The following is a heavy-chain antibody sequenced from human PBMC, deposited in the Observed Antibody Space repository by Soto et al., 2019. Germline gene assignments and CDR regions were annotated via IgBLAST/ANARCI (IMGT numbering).Heavy chain of an antibody. J-gene: IGHJ4*02. Sequence: PAGSLRLSCAASGFTFSSYAMHWVRQAPGKGLEWVAVISNDGSNKYYADSVKGRFTISRDNSRNTVFLQMNSLRAEDTAVYYCARGDPIQLWLREWGQGTLVTV. D-gene: IGHD5-18*01. V-gene: IGHV3-30-3*01. CDR3: ARGDPIQLWLRE. CDR1: GFTFSSYA. CDR2: ISNDGSNK.